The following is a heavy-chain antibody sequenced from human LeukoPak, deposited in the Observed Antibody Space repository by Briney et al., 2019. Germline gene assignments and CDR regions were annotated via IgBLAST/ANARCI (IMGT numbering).Heavy chain of an antibody. CDR3: VTTQTFEH. J-gene: IGHJ4*02. Sequence: PGGSLRLSCVSSGFNLSNYWLSWVRQAPGKGLDWVANIKHGGSEKYYVDSVKGRFTISGDNAENSLYHQMNILRVEDKDVYYCVTTQTFEHWGQGTLVTVSS. CDR2: IKHGGSEK. V-gene: IGHV3-7*02. CDR1: GFNLSNYW.